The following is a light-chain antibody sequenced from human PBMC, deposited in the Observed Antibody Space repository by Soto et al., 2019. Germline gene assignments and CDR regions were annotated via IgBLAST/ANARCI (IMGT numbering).Light chain of an antibody. CDR2: GAS. CDR3: QQYSNRYT. J-gene: IGKJ2*01. CDR1: QSVSSS. Sequence: EIVMTQSPATLSVSPGERATLSYRASQSVSSSLAWYQHKPGQAPRLLIYGASIRATGIPARFSGSGSGTEFTLTISSLQSEDFAAYYCQQYSNRYTFGQGTKLEIK. V-gene: IGKV3D-15*01.